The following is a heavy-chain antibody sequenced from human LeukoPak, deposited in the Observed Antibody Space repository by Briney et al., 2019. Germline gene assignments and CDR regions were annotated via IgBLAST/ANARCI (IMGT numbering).Heavy chain of an antibody. D-gene: IGHD2-15*01. J-gene: IGHJ4*02. Sequence: SVKLSCKASGGTFSSYAISWVRQAPGQGLEWMGGIIPIFGTANYAQKFRGIVTITTNASTSTALKELSSLRSEDTAVYYCASVVAAATPDYYFDYWGQGTLVTVSS. CDR1: GGTFSSYA. V-gene: IGHV1-69*05. CDR2: IIPIFGTA. CDR3: ASVVAAATPDYYFDY.